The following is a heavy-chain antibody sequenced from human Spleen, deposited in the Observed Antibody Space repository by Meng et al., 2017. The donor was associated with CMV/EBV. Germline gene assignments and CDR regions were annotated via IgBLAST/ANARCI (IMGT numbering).Heavy chain of an antibody. CDR3: ARDRWAVAGPNWFDP. CDR1: GGSISSYY. CDR2: IYTGGST. J-gene: IGHJ5*02. Sequence: VQLQESVPGLVKPSETLSLTCTVSGGSISSYYWSWIRQPAGKGLEWIGRIYTGGSTNYNPSLKSRVTMSVDTSKNQFSLKLSSVTAADTAVYYCARDRWAVAGPNWFDPWGQGTLVTVSS. D-gene: IGHD6-19*01. V-gene: IGHV4-4*07.